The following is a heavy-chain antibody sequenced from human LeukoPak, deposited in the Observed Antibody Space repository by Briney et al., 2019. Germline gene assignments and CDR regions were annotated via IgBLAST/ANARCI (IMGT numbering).Heavy chain of an antibody. J-gene: IGHJ4*02. V-gene: IGHV3-30-3*01. CDR2: ISYDGSNK. D-gene: IGHD3-22*01. CDR3: ARGTPCDSITDY. CDR1: GFTFSSYA. Sequence: GGSLRLSCAASGFTFSSYAMHWVRQAPGKGLEWVAVISYDGSNKYYADSVKGRFTISRDNSKNTLYLQMNSLRAEDTAVYYCARGTPCDSITDYWGQGTLVTVSS.